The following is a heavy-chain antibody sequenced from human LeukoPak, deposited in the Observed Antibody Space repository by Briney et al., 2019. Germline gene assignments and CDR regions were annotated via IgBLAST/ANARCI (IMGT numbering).Heavy chain of an antibody. Sequence: GRSLRLSCAASGFTFRNHGMHWVRQAPGKGLEWVAVIWYDGSNKYYADSVKGRFTISRDNSKNTLYLQMNSLRAEDTAVYYCVRDIGANVHFDYWGQGTLVTVPS. D-gene: IGHD4/OR15-4a*01. V-gene: IGHV3-33*01. CDR2: IWYDGSNK. CDR3: VRDIGANVHFDY. CDR1: GFTFRNHG. J-gene: IGHJ4*02.